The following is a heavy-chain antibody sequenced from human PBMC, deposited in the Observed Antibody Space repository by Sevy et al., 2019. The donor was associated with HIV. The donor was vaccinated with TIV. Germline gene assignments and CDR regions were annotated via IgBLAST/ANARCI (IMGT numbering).Heavy chain of an antibody. CDR1: GFTFNTYA. J-gene: IGHJ4*02. D-gene: IGHD3-10*01. CDR3: ASAPQGGSDVITPPDY. CDR2: ISYDGGNK. V-gene: IGHV3-30-3*01. Sequence: GESLKISCAASGFTFNTYAMHWVRQAPGKGLDWLTFISYDGGNKYYADSVKGRFTISRDNSKSMVYLQMNSLRAEDTALYYCASAPQGGSDVITPPDYWGQGTLVTVSS.